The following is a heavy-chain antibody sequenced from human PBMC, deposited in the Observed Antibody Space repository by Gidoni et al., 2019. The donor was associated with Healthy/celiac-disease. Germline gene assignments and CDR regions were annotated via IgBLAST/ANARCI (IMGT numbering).Heavy chain of an antibody. Sequence: EVQPVESGGGLVTPGVSLRLSCAASGFTFRSYRMNWVRQAPGKGLEWVSSISSSSSYIYYADSVKGRFTISRDNAKNSLYLQMNSLRAEDTAVYYCASSGYHAFDIWGQGTMVTVSS. J-gene: IGHJ3*02. CDR3: ASSGYHAFDI. D-gene: IGHD3-22*01. V-gene: IGHV3-21*01. CDR1: GFTFRSYR. CDR2: ISSSSSYI.